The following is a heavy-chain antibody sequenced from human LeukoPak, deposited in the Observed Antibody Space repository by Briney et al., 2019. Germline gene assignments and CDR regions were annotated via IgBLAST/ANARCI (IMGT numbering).Heavy chain of an antibody. CDR3: ARGLVGATDFDY. CDR1: GFTFSAYG. D-gene: IGHD1-26*01. Sequence: PGGSLRLSCATSGFTFSAYGMHWVRQAPGKGLEWGAVIWYDGSDKYYADSVKGRFTISRDNSKNKLYLQMNSLRAEDTAVYYCARGLVGATDFDYWGQGTLVTVSS. CDR2: IWYDGSDK. J-gene: IGHJ4*02. V-gene: IGHV3-33*01.